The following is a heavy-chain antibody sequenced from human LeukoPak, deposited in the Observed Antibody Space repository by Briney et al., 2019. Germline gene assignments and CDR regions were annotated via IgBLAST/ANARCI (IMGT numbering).Heavy chain of an antibody. D-gene: IGHD4-17*01. V-gene: IGHV1-18*01. CDR3: ARPHSYGSTYFDC. Sequence: ASVKVSCKASGYTFTCYGVSWVRQAPGQGLEWMGWISTCNGNTYYAQRLQGRVTMTTDTSTSTVYMELRSLRSDDTAVYYCARPHSYGSTYFDCWGQGTLVTVSS. CDR1: GYTFTCYG. J-gene: IGHJ4*02. CDR2: ISTCNGNT.